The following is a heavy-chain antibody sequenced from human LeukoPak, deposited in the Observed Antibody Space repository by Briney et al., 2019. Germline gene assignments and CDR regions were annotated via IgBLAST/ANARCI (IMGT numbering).Heavy chain of an antibody. CDR2: IVVGSGNT. CDR1: GFTFTRSA. V-gene: IGHV1-58*01. J-gene: IGHJ4*02. Sequence: GASVKVSCTASGFTFTRSAVQRVRQARGQRLEWIGWIVVGSGNTNYAQEFQERVTITRDMSISTAYMELSRLRSDDTAVYYCVPTGTGGGYYFDYWGQGTLVTVSS. CDR3: VPTGTGGGYYFDY. D-gene: IGHD1-1*01.